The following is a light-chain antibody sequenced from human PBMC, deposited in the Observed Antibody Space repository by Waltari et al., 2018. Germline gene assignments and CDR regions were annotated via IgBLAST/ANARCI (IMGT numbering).Light chain of an antibody. CDR3: AAWDDSLHGHWV. V-gene: IGLV1-44*01. Sequence: QSVLTQPPSASGTPGQRVTISCSGSAPNIGGNVVNWYQQLPGKAPKLLIYRSDHRPSGVPDRFSGSKSGTSASLAISGLLSDDEADYYCAAWDDSLHGHWVFGGGTKVTVL. CDR1: APNIGGNV. J-gene: IGLJ3*02. CDR2: RSD.